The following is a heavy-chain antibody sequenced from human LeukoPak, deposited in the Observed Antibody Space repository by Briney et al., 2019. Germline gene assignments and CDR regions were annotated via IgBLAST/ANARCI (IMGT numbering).Heavy chain of an antibody. CDR3: ARGPRNQYYYDSSGSLTGAFDI. Sequence: PSETLSLTCAVYGGSFSGYYWSWLRQPPGKGLEWIGEINHSGSTNYNPSLKSRVTISVDTSKDQFSLKLSSVTAADTAVYYCARGPRNQYYYDSSGSLTGAFDIWGQGTMVTVSS. D-gene: IGHD3-22*01. CDR1: GGSFSGYY. V-gene: IGHV4-34*01. J-gene: IGHJ3*02. CDR2: INHSGST.